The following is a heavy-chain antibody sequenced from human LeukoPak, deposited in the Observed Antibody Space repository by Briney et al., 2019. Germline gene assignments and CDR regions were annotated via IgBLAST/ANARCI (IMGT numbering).Heavy chain of an antibody. CDR1: GGSFSGYY. J-gene: IGHJ4*02. Sequence: SETLSLTCAVYGGSFSGYYWSWIRQPPGKGLEWIGEINHSGSTNYNPSLKRRVTISVDTSKNQFSLKLSAVTAADTAVYYCARGRGMVRGVSPRSNNNENDSWGQGPLVIVSS. V-gene: IGHV4-34*01. D-gene: IGHD3-10*01. CDR2: INHSGST. CDR3: ARGRGMVRGVSPRSNNNENDS.